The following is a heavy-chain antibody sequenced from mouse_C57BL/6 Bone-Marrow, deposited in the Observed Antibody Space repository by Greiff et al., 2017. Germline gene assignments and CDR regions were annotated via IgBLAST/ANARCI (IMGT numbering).Heavy chain of an antibody. J-gene: IGHJ3*01. CDR1: GFTFSDYY. CDR3: ARPHYYYGSSFAY. Sequence: EVQRVESGGGLVQPGGSLKLSCTASGFTFSDYYMYWVRQTPEKRLEWVAYISNGGGSTYYPDTVKGRFTISRDNAKNTLYLQMSRLKSEDTAMYYCARPHYYYGSSFAYWGQGTLVTVSA. CDR2: ISNGGGST. D-gene: IGHD1-1*01. V-gene: IGHV5-12*01.